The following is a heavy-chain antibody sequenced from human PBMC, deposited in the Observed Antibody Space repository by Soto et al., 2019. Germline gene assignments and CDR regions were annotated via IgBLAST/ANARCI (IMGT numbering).Heavy chain of an antibody. D-gene: IGHD3-22*01. CDR2: LYYSGST. Sequence: SETLSLTCTVSGGSISSYYWSWIRQPPGKGLEWIGYLYYSGSTYYNPSLKSRVTIFVDTSKNQFSLKLSSVTAADTAVYYCMLGSGWKDFDYWGQGTLVTVSS. CDR3: MLGSGWKDFDY. J-gene: IGHJ4*02. V-gene: IGHV4-59*04. CDR1: GGSISSYY.